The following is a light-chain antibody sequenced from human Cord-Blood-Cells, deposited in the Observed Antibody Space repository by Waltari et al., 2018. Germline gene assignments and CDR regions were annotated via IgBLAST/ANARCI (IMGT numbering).Light chain of an antibody. CDR2: YDS. J-gene: IGLJ1*01. CDR3: QVWDSSSDHYV. V-gene: IGLV3-21*04. CDR1: NLGSKS. Sequence: SYVLTQPPSVSVAPGKTARITCGGNNLGSKSVHWYQQKPGQAPVLVIYYDSDRHSGIPERFSGSNSGNTATLTISRVEAGDEADYYCQVWDSSSDHYVFGTGTKVTVL.